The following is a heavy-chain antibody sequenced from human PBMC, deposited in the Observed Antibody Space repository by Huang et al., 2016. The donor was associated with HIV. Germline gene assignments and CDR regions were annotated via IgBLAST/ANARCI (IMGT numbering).Heavy chain of an antibody. CDR3: VKETVQWLVTY. CDR2: IRHDGNNN. D-gene: IGHD6-19*01. J-gene: IGHJ4*02. Sequence: QVQVVESGGGVVQPGGSLRLSCAASGFTFSGYGMHWVRQAPGKGLEGVEIIRHDGNNNYYADSVKGRFTVSRDTSKNTLYLHMNSLRPADTAVYYCVKETVQWLVTYWGQGTLVTVSS. CDR1: GFTFSGYG. V-gene: IGHV3-30*02.